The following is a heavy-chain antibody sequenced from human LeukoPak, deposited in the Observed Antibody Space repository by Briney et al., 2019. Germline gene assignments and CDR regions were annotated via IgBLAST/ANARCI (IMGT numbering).Heavy chain of an antibody. CDR2: MNPNSGNT. J-gene: IGHJ4*02. Sequence: GASVKVSCKASGYTFTSYDINWVRQATGQGLEWMGWMNPNSGNTGYAQKFQGRVTITRNTSISTAYMELSSLRSEDTAVYYCARRMLLLWFGELLDWGQGTLVTVSS. CDR1: GYTFTSYD. CDR3: ARRMLLLWFGELLD. D-gene: IGHD3-10*01. V-gene: IGHV1-8*03.